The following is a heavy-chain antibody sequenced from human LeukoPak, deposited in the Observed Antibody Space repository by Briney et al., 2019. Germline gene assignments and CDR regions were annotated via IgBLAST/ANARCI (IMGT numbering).Heavy chain of an antibody. D-gene: IGHD3-3*01. CDR1: GGSISSYY. J-gene: IGHJ5*02. CDR3: ARGVTIFGVVTKFDP. V-gene: IGHV4-59*01. CDR2: IYYSGNT. Sequence: SETLSLTCTVSGGSISSYYWSWIRQPPGKGLEWIGYIYYSGNTNYNPSLKSRVTISVDTSKNQFSLKLSSVTAADTAVYYCARGVTIFGVVTKFDPWGQGTLVTVSS.